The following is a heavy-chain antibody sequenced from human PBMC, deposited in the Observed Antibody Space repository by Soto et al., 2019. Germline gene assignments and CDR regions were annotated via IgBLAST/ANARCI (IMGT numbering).Heavy chain of an antibody. J-gene: IGHJ6*02. CDR3: GRDKGYYYGVGV. Sequence: NGRGCRSWNQQPPGKGLEWIGYIYYSGSAKYNPSLKSRVTISVDTSKNQFSLKLSSVTAADTAVYYCGRDKGYYYGVGVWGQRTTGTVYS. CDR1: NGRGC. V-gene: IGHV4-61*01. CDR2: IYYSGSA.